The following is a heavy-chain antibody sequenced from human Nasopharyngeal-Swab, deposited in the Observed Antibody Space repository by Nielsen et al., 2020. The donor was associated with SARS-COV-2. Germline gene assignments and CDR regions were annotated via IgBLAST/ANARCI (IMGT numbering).Heavy chain of an antibody. D-gene: IGHD6-19*01. J-gene: IGHJ4*02. CDR3: ATGWNFDY. V-gene: IGHV3-30*03. CDR2: ISYDGSNK. CDR1: GFTFSSYG. Sequence: GGSLRPSCPAPGFTFSSYGMRGVRQAPGKGLEWVAVISYDGSNKYYADSVKGRFTISRDNSKNTLYLQMNSLRAEDTAVYYCATGWNFDYWGQGTLVTVSS.